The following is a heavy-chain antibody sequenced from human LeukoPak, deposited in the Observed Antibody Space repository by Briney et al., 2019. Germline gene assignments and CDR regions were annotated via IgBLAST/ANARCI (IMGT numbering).Heavy chain of an antibody. V-gene: IGHV3-23*01. J-gene: IGHJ4*02. CDR1: GFSFSAYA. Sequence: GGSLRLSCAASGFSFSAYAVGWVRRPPGMGLEWVSSISASGSQTDYADSVKGRFTISRDNSMNTFYLQMNSLRAEDTAIYYCGKGTPPPVYWGPGTLVTVSS. CDR2: ISASGSQT. CDR3: GKGTPPPVY.